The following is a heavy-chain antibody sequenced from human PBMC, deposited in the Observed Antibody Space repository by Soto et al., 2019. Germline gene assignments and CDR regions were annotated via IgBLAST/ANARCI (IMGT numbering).Heavy chain of an antibody. J-gene: IGHJ4*02. CDR2: IYYSGST. Sequence: QVQLQESGPGLVKPSQTLSLTCTVSGRSISSGGYYWNWIRQHPAKGLEWFGYIYYSGSTYYNPSLTSRVTISINTSKNQFSVKLSSVTAAYTAVYYCAGEPLTWGQGTLVSVSS. V-gene: IGHV4-31*03. CDR3: AGEPLT. CDR1: GRSISSGGYY.